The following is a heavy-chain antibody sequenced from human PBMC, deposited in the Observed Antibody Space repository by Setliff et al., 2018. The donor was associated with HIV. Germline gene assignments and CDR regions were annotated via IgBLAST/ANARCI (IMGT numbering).Heavy chain of an antibody. CDR3: AGGRYFRDIRDSRFDF. CDR1: GVSITTDGYY. J-gene: IGHJ4*02. D-gene: IGHD3-9*01. Sequence: SETLSLTCSVSGVSITTDGYYWSWIRHYPGKGLEWIGYMYHSGSTYYNASLASRLIMSLDPSKNQFSLRLNSMTAADTAMYYCAGGRYFRDIRDSRFDFWGQGMLVTV. V-gene: IGHV4-31*03. CDR2: MYHSGST.